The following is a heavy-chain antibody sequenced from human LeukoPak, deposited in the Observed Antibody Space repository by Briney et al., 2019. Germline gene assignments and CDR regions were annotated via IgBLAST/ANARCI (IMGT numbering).Heavy chain of an antibody. CDR2: IYYSGST. D-gene: IGHD6-13*01. CDR3: ASSWGDNWFDP. Sequence: SETLFLTCTVSGGSISSYYWSWIRQPPGKGLEWIGYIYYSGSTNYNPSLKSRVTISVDTSKNQFSLKLSSVTAADTAVYYCASSWGDNWFDPWGQGTLVTVSS. J-gene: IGHJ5*02. V-gene: IGHV4-59*01. CDR1: GGSISSYY.